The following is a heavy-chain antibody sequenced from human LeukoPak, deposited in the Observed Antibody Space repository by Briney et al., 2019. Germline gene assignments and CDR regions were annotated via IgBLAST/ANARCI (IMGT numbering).Heavy chain of an antibody. CDR1: GGSFSGYY. V-gene: IGHV4-34*01. CDR2: INHSGST. D-gene: IGHD2-8*01. CDR3: ARFSGLMVYAIRPQNWFDP. Sequence: PSETLSLTCAVYGGSFSGYYWSWIRQPPGKGLEWIGEINHSGSTNYNPSLKSRVTISVDTSKNQFSLKLSSVTAADTAVYYCARFSGLMVYAIRPQNWFDPWGQGTLVTVSS. J-gene: IGHJ5*02.